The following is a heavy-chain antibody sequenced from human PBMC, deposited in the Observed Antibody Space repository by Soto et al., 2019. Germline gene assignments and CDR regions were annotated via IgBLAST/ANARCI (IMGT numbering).Heavy chain of an antibody. J-gene: IGHJ4*02. D-gene: IGHD6-6*01. CDR2: IWYDGSNK. CDR3: ARDIAARPTYYFDY. V-gene: IGHV3-33*01. CDR1: GFTFSSYG. Sequence: WGSLRLSCAASGFTFSSYGMHWVRQAPGKGLEWVAVIWYDGSNKYYADSVKGRFTISRDNSKNTLYLQMNSLRAEDTAVYYCARDIAARPTYYFDYWGQGILVTVSS.